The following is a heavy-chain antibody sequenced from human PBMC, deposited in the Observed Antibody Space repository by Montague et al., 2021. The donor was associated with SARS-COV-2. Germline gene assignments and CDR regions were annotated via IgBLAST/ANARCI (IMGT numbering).Heavy chain of an antibody. J-gene: IGHJ5*02. Sequence: SETLSLTCTVSGGSLETSGYYWGWVRQPPGKGLEWIVSMHYSGATFYNPSLKSRVTMSLDTSKNHFSLNLTSVTAADTAVYFCARESKGGRELGNCFDPWGQGTLVTVSS. CDR3: ARESKGGRELGNCFDP. V-gene: IGHV4-39*07. D-gene: IGHD6-13*01. CDR2: MHYSGAT. CDR1: GGSLETSGYY.